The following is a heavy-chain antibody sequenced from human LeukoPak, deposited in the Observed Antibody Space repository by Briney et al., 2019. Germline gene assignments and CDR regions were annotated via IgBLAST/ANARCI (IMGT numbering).Heavy chain of an antibody. Sequence: ASVKVSCKASGYTFTSYAMHWVRQAPGQRLEWMGWINAGNGNTKYSQKFQGRVTITRDTSASTAYMELSSLRSEDTAVYYCARDRGSSTSRTYYFYYGMDVWGKGTTVTVSS. V-gene: IGHV1-3*01. CDR2: INAGNGNT. J-gene: IGHJ6*04. CDR1: GYTFTSYA. D-gene: IGHD2-2*01. CDR3: ARDRGSSTSRTYYFYYGMDV.